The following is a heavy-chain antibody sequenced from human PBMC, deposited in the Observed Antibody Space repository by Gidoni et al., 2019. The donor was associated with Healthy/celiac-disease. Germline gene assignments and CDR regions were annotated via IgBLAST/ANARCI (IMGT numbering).Heavy chain of an antibody. Sequence: QVQLVESGGGVVQPGGSLRLSCAASGFTFSSYGMHWVRQAPGKGLEWVAFIRYDGSNKYYADSVKGRFTISRDNSKNTLYLQMNSLRAEDTAVYYCAKSRTAMVTGIDYWGQGTLVTVSS. CDR1: GFTFSSYG. D-gene: IGHD5-18*01. V-gene: IGHV3-30*02. CDR3: AKSRTAMVTGIDY. CDR2: IRYDGSNK. J-gene: IGHJ4*02.